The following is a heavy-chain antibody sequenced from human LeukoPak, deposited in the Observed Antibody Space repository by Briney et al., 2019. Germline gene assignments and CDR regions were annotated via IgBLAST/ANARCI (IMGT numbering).Heavy chain of an antibody. D-gene: IGHD3-9*01. J-gene: IGHJ6*04. CDR3: ARDVNYDILTGYYGMDV. V-gene: IGHV4-61*01. Sequence: SETLSLTRTVSGGSVSSGSYYWSWIRQPPGKGLEWIGYIYYSGSTNYNPSLKSRVTISVDTSKNQFSLKLSPVTAADTAVYYCARDVNYDILTGYYGMDVWGKGTTVTVSS. CDR2: IYYSGST. CDR1: GGSVSSGSYY.